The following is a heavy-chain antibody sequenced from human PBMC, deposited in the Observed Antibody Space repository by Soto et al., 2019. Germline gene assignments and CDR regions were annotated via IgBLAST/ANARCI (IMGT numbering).Heavy chain of an antibody. V-gene: IGHV3-30*18. CDR3: AKDIFGSEYYDSSPPENYYYYGMDV. CDR1: GFTFSSYG. Sequence: QAGGSLRLSCAASGFTFSSYGMHWVRQAPGKGLEWVAVISYDGSNKYYADSVKGRFTISRDNSKNTLYLQMNSLRAEDTAVYYCAKDIFGSEYYDSSPPENYYYYGMDVWGQGTTVTVSS. CDR2: ISYDGSNK. D-gene: IGHD3-22*01. J-gene: IGHJ6*02.